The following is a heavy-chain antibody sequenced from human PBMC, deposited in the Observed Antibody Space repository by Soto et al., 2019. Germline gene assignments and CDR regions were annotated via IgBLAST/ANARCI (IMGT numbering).Heavy chain of an antibody. Sequence: PGGSLRLSCAVSGFPLRSYFMSWVRQAPGKGPEWVSGISGSDDKTYYADSVKGRFTISRDNFKNTLYLQTNSLRVEDTAVYFCVASDPFDYWGQGTQVTVSS. CDR1: GFPLRSYF. V-gene: IGHV3-23*01. J-gene: IGHJ4*02. CDR2: ISGSDDKT. CDR3: VASDPFDY.